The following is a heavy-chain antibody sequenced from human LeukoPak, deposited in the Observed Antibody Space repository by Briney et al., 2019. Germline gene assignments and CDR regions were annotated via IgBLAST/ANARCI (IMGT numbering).Heavy chain of an antibody. CDR3: ARGGSGSYFPWLAP. CDR2: INPNSGGT. Sequence: GASVKVSCKASGYTFTGYYIHWVRQAPGQGLECMGWINPNSGGTNYAQKFQGRVTMTRDTSISTAYMELSRLRSDDTAVYYCARGGSGSYFPWLAPGGQGPLVTASS. D-gene: IGHD3-10*01. V-gene: IGHV1-2*02. J-gene: IGHJ5*02. CDR1: GYTFTGYY.